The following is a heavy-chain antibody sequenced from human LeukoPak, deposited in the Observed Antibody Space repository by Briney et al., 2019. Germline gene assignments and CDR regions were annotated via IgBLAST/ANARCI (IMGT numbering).Heavy chain of an antibody. CDR3: ARDSGPGYSSSCFDY. J-gene: IGHJ4*02. D-gene: IGHD6-6*01. Sequence: ASVKVSCKASGYTFTGYYMHWVRQAPGQGLEWMGWINPNSGGTNYAQKFQGRVTMTRDTSISTAYMELSRLGSDDTAVYYCARDSGPGYSSSCFDYWGQGTLVTVSS. CDR1: GYTFTGYY. CDR2: INPNSGGT. V-gene: IGHV1-2*02.